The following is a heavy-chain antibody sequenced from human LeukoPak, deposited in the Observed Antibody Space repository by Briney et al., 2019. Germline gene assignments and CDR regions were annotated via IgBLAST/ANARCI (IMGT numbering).Heavy chain of an antibody. D-gene: IGHD5-12*01. J-gene: IGHJ4*02. CDR2: IYYSGST. CDR1: GGSISSYH. CDR3: ARGGYSGYDQSFGY. V-gene: IGHV4-59*01. Sequence: SETLSLTCTVSGGSISSYHWSWIRQPPGKGLEWIGYIYYSGSTNYSPSLKSRVTISVDTSKNQFSLKLSSVTAADTAVYYCARGGYSGYDQSFGYWGQGTLVTVSS.